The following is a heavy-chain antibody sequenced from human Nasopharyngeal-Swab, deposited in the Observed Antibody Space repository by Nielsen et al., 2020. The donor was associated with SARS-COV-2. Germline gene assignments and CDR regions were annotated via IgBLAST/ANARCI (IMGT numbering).Heavy chain of an antibody. Sequence: SETLSLTCTVSGGSINSYYWSWIRQPPGKGLEWIGYIYYSGSTNYNPSLKSRVTISVDTSKNQFSLKLSSVTAADTAVYYCARLGGGGYYYYYYYMDVWGKGTTVTVSS. CDR1: GGSINSYY. CDR3: ARLGGGGYYYYYYYMDV. J-gene: IGHJ6*03. CDR2: IYYSGST. V-gene: IGHV4-59*08. D-gene: IGHD3-16*01.